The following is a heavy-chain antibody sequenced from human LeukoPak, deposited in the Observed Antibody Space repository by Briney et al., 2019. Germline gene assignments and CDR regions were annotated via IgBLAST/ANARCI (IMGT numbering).Heavy chain of an antibody. CDR2: IKEDGSER. D-gene: IGHD4-11*01. CDR3: ARSVPDYTRFDY. V-gene: IGHV3-7*03. CDR1: AFIFSGHW. Sequence: PGGSLRLSCEGSAFIFSGHWMNWVRQTPGKGLEWVASIKEDGSERQYVDSVKGRFTISRDNSKNTLYLQMNSLRAEDTALYYCARSVPDYTRFDYWGQGALVTVSS. J-gene: IGHJ4*02.